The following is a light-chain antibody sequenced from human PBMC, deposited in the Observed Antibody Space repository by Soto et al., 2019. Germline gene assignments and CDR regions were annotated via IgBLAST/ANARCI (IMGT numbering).Light chain of an antibody. CDR2: DAS. CDR3: QQYNNWPRT. Sequence: EIVLTQSPDTLSLYPGERATLSCWASHSVTTHLAWFQQRPGQTPRLLIYDASTRAPGIPARFSGSGSETDFTLTISSLEPEDFAVYYCQQYNNWPRTFGQGTKVDIK. V-gene: IGKV3-11*01. J-gene: IGKJ1*01. CDR1: HSVTTH.